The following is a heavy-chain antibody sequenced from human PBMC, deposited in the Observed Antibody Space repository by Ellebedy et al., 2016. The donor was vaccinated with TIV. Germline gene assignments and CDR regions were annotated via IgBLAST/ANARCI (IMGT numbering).Heavy chain of an antibody. CDR3: ARVCSSSSCYSPYSMDV. J-gene: IGHJ6*02. V-gene: IGHV3-74*01. CDR1: GFTFSSYW. Sequence: GESLKISCAASGFTFSSYWMHWVRQAPGKGLVWVSRINTEGSSTSYADSVKGRFTIYRDNAKNTLYLQMNSLRAEDTAVYYCARVCSSSSCYSPYSMDVWGQGTTVTVSS. CDR2: INTEGSST. D-gene: IGHD2-2*01.